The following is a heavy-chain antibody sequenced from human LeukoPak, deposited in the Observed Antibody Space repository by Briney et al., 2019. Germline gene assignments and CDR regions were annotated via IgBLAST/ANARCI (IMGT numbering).Heavy chain of an antibody. Sequence: ASVKVSCKASGYTFTGYYMHWVRQAPGQGLEWMGWINPNSGGTNYAQKFQGRVTMTRDTSISTAYMELSRLRSDDTAVYYCARGSGGSSFFPFNYWGRGTLVTVSS. J-gene: IGHJ4*02. CDR1: GYTFTGYY. D-gene: IGHD2-15*01. V-gene: IGHV1-2*02. CDR2: INPNSGGT. CDR3: ARGSGGSSFFPFNY.